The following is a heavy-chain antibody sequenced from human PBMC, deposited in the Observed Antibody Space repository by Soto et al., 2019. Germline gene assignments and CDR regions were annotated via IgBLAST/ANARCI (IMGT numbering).Heavy chain of an antibody. V-gene: IGHV4-59*01. Sequence: QVQLQESGPGLVKPSETLSLTCTVSGGSISSYYWSWIRQPPGKGLEWIGFIFYSGSTSYNPSLKRRVTISIDTSEYQFCLKLNSVTAADTAVYYCASMIGDPVLSFDSWGQGTLVAVSS. CDR2: IFYSGST. CDR1: GGSISSYY. J-gene: IGHJ5*01. CDR3: ASMIGDPVLSFDS. D-gene: IGHD3-10*02.